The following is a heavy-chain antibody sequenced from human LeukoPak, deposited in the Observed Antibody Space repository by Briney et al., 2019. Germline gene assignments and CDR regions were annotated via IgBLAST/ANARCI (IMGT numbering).Heavy chain of an antibody. CDR1: GYTFNGYY. CDR3: ALIGDHAWFDP. J-gene: IGHJ5*02. D-gene: IGHD3-10*01. Sequence: ASVKVSCKASGYTFNGYYMFWVRQAPGQGLEWMGWINPNSGGTNYAQESQGRVTMTRDTSISTAYMELSTLRSDDTAVYYCALIGDHAWFDPWGQGTLVTVSS. CDR2: INPNSGGT. V-gene: IGHV1-2*02.